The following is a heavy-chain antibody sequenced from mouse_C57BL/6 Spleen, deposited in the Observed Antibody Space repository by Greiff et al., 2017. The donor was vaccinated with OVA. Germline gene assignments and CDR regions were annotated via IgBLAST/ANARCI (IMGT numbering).Heavy chain of an antibody. J-gene: IGHJ1*03. CDR2: IRLKSDNYAT. CDR3: AGWVLGYWYCEV. Sequence: EVKVEESGGGLVQPGGSMKLSCVASGFTFSNYWMNWVRQSPEKWLEWVAQIRLKSDNYATHYAESVKGRFTISRDDSKSSVYLQMNNLRAEDTGVYSGAGWVLGYWYCEVWGTGTTVTVSS. CDR1: GFTFSNYW. D-gene: IGHD2-3*01. V-gene: IGHV6-3*01.